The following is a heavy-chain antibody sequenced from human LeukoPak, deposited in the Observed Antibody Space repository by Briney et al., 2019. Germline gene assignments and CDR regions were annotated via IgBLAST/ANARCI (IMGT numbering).Heavy chain of an antibody. Sequence: PGGSLRLSCAASGFTFSSYSMNWVRQAPGKGLEWVSSISSSSSYIYYADSVKGRFTISRDNAKNSLYLQMNSLRAEDTAVYYCARGGRAAAGTGGDYWGQGTLVTVSS. CDR1: GFTFSSYS. J-gene: IGHJ4*02. D-gene: IGHD6-13*01. V-gene: IGHV3-21*01. CDR3: ARGGRAAAGTGGDY. CDR2: ISSSSSYI.